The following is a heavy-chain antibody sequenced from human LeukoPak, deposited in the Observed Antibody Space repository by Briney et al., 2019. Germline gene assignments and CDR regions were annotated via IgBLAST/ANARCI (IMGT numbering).Heavy chain of an antibody. CDR3: TTDPTYYYDSSGYYYYFDY. D-gene: IGHD3-22*01. CDR1: GFTFSNAW. Sequence: GGSLRLSCAASGFTFSNAWMSWVRQAPGKGLEWAGRIKSKTDGGTTDYAAPVKGRFTISRDDSKNTLYLQMNSLKTEDTAVYYCTTDPTYYYDSSGYYYYFDYWGQGTLVTVSS. J-gene: IGHJ4*02. V-gene: IGHV3-15*01. CDR2: IKSKTDGGTT.